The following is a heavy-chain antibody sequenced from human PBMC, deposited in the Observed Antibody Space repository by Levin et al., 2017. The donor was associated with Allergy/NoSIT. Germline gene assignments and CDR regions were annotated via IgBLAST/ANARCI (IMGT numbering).Heavy chain of an antibody. CDR2: INSDESRT. CDR1: GFTFSSYW. CDR3: ARGYYDTSTYTASI. V-gene: IGHV3-74*01. J-gene: IGHJ4*02. Sequence: GGSLRLSCAASGFTFSSYWMHWVRQAPGQGLMWVSRINSDESRTNYADSVKGRFTISRDNAKNTLYLQMNSLRAEDTAVYYCARGYYDTSTYTASIWGQGTLVTVAS. D-gene: IGHD3-22*01.